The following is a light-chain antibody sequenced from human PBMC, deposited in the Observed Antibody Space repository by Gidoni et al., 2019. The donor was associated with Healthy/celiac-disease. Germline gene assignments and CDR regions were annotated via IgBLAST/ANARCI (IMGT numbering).Light chain of an antibody. CDR2: DAS. V-gene: IGKV1-33*01. J-gene: IGKJ4*01. CDR1: QDIINY. CDR3: QQYDNLPLT. Sequence: DIQMTQSPSSLSASVGDRVTITCQASQDIINYLNWYQQKPEKAPKLLIYDASNLETGVPSRFSGSGSGTDFTFTISSLQPEDIATYYCQQYDNLPLTFGGGTKVEIK.